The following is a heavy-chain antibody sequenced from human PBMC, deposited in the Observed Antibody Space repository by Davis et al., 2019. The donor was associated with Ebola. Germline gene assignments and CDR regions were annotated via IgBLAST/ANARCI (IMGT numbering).Heavy chain of an antibody. Sequence: GESLKISCQGSGYSFTTYWIAWVRQMPGKGLEWMGIIYPGDSDTRYSPSLQGQVTISADKSISTAYLQWRSLKASDTAMYYCARAITPDRVWYFEQWGQGTLVTVSS. V-gene: IGHV5-51*01. D-gene: IGHD1-14*01. CDR1: GYSFTTYW. J-gene: IGHJ4*02. CDR3: ARAITPDRVWYFEQ. CDR2: IYPGDSDT.